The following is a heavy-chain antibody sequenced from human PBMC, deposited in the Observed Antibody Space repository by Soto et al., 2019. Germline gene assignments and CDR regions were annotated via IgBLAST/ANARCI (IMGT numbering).Heavy chain of an antibody. CDR2: INHSGST. J-gene: IGHJ6*02. CDR1: GGSFSGYY. Sequence: PSETLSLTCAVYGGSFSGYYWSWIRQPPGKGLEWIGEINHSGSTNYNPSLKSRVTTSVDTSKNQFSLKLSSVTAADTAVYYCARGSCSGGSCYGGYYYYYYGMDVWGQGTTVTVSS. V-gene: IGHV4-34*01. CDR3: ARGSCSGGSCYGGYYYYYYGMDV. D-gene: IGHD2-15*01.